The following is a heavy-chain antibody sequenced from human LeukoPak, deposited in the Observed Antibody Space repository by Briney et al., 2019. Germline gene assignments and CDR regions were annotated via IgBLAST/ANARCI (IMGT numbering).Heavy chain of an antibody. J-gene: IGHJ4*02. Sequence: GGSLRLSCAASGFTFSTYAMTWVRQAPGKGLEWVSLISGTGGSIYYADSVKGRFTISRDNSKNTLYLQMNSLRADDTAVYYCAKFALRYCSGGSCHPFDYWGQGTLVTVSS. D-gene: IGHD2-15*01. CDR3: AKFALRYCSGGSCHPFDY. CDR2: ISGTGGSI. CDR1: GFTFSTYA. V-gene: IGHV3-23*01.